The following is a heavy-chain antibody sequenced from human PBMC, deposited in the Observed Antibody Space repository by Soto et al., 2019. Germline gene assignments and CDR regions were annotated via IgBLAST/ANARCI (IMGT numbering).Heavy chain of an antibody. CDR3: AAARITIFGVVMIGFDP. Sequence: QMQLVQSGPEVKKPGTSVKVSCKASGFTFTSSAVQWVRQARGQRLEWIGWIVVGSGNTNYAQKFQERVTITRDMSXSXXYMELSSLRSEDTAVYYCAAARITIFGVVMIGFDPWGQGTLVTVSS. J-gene: IGHJ5*02. CDR1: GFTFTSSA. V-gene: IGHV1-58*01. CDR2: IVVGSGNT. D-gene: IGHD3-3*01.